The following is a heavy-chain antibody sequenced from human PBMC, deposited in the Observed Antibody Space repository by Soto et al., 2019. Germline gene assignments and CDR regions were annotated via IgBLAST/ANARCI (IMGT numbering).Heavy chain of an antibody. D-gene: IGHD2-15*01. Sequence: GASVKVSCKASGYTFTGYYMHWVRQAPGQGLEWMGWINPNSGGTNYAQKFQGWVTMTRDTSISTAYMELSRLRSDDTAVYYCARSYCSGGSCYSYFDYWGQGTLVTVSS. V-gene: IGHV1-2*04. CDR2: INPNSGGT. CDR1: GYTFTGYY. CDR3: ARSYCSGGSCYSYFDY. J-gene: IGHJ4*02.